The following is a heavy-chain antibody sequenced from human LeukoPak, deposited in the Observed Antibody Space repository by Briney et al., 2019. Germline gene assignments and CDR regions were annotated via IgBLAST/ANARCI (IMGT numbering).Heavy chain of an antibody. CDR1: GGSISSYY. V-gene: IGHV4-59*01. CDR2: IYYSGST. J-gene: IGHJ2*01. D-gene: IGHD2-2*01. CDR3: ATGSKRRDVVVVPAAMPTRPLPIWYFDL. Sequence: SETLSLTCTVSGGSISSYYWSWIRQPPGKGLEWIGYIYYSGSTNYNPSLKSRVTISVDTSKNQFSLKLSSVTAADTAVYYCATGSKRRDVVVVPAAMPTRPLPIWYFDLWGRGTLVTVSS.